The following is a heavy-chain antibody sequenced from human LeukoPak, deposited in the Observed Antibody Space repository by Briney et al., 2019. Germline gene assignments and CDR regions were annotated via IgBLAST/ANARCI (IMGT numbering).Heavy chain of an antibody. Sequence: SETLSLTCTVSGGSISSGGYYWSWIRQPPGKGLEWIGYIYHSGSTYYNPSLKSRVTISVDRSKNQFSLKLSSVTAADTAVYYCARGGDSGYDLGIDYWGQGTLVTVSS. V-gene: IGHV4-30-2*01. CDR1: GGSISSGGYY. CDR2: IYHSGST. D-gene: IGHD5-12*01. CDR3: ARGGDSGYDLGIDY. J-gene: IGHJ4*02.